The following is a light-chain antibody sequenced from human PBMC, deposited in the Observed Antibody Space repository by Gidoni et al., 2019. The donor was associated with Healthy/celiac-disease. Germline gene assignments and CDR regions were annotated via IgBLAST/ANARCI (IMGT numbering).Light chain of an antibody. V-gene: IGKV3-15*01. J-gene: IGKJ1*01. Sequence: EIVMTQSPATLSVSPGERATLSCRASQSVSSNLAWYQQKPGQAPRLLIYGASTRATVIPARFRGSGSGTEFTLTISSLQSEDFAVYYCQQYNNWPPTFGHXTKVEIK. CDR3: QQYNNWPPT. CDR2: GAS. CDR1: QSVSSN.